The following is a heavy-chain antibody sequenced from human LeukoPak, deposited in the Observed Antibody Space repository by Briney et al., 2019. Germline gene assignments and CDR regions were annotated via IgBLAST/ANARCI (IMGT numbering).Heavy chain of an antibody. CDR2: IKPDGSEK. D-gene: IGHD2-2*01. V-gene: IGHV3-7*03. CDR3: ATQPAAAAVDY. J-gene: IGHJ4*02. Sequence: GGSLRLSCVASGFTFSTYWMTWVRQAPGKGLEWVANIKPDGSEKSYVDSVKGRFTISRDNAKNSLYLQMSSLRPDDTGVYYCATQPAAAAVDYWGQGALVTVSS. CDR1: GFTFSTYW.